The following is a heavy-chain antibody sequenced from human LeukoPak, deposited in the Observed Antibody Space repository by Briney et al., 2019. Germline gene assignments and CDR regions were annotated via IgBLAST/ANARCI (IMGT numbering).Heavy chain of an antibody. CDR1: GYTFTGYY. CDR2: INPNSGGT. J-gene: IGHJ4*02. V-gene: IGHV1-2*02. CDR3: ARSIAAAGHFDY. Sequence: ASVKVSCEASGYTFTGYYMHGVRQAPGQGLEWMGWINPNSGGTNYAQKFQGRVTMTRDTSISAAYMELSRLRSDDTAVYYCARSIAAAGHFDYWGQGTLLTVSS. D-gene: IGHD6-13*01.